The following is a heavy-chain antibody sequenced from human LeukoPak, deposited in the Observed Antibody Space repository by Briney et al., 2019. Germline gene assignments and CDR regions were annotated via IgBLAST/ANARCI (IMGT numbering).Heavy chain of an antibody. J-gene: IGHJ6*02. CDR2: IRYDGISK. CDR3: ARASIDYYYYYGMDV. CDR1: GFIFNNYG. V-gene: IGHV3-30*02. Sequence: PGGSLRLSCAASGFIFNNYGMHWVRQAPGKGLEWVAFIRYDGISKYYADSVRGRFTISRDNSKNTLYLQMSSLRLDDTAVYYCARASIDYYYYYGMDVWGQGTTVTVSS.